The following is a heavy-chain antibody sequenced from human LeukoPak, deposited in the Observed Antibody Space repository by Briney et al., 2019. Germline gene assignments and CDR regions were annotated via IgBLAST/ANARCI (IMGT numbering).Heavy chain of an antibody. V-gene: IGHV1-69*04. D-gene: IGHD6-13*01. CDR1: GGTFSSYA. CDR2: IIPILGIA. Sequence: SVKVSCKASGGTFSSYAISWVRQAPGQGLEWMGRIIPILGIANYAQKFQGRVTITADKSTSTAYMELSSLRSEDTAVYYCARAPWEQLVDWYFDLWGRGTLVTVSS. J-gene: IGHJ2*01. CDR3: ARAPWEQLVDWYFDL.